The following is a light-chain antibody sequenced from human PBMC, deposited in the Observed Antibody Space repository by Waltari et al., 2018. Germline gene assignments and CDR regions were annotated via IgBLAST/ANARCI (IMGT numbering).Light chain of an antibody. CDR2: DDT. CDR1: RVNSTR. V-gene: IGLV3-21*02. J-gene: IGLJ2*01. CDR3: QVWDSSSDPI. Sequence: SYVLSQSPSVSVAPGQTARITRGGDRVNSTRLHWYQQKPGQPPLLVIYDDTDRPSGNPERFSGSLSGSTATLTIRRVEAGDEADYYCQVWDSSSDPIFGGGTKLTVL.